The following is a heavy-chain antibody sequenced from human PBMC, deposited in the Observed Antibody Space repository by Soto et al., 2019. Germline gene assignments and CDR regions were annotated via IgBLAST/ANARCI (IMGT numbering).Heavy chain of an antibody. CDR3: AREQRSRRAFDN. CDR2: VIPRFGTA. V-gene: IGHV1-69*06. J-gene: IGHJ3*02. CDR1: IVNFRSYV. D-gene: IGHD6-13*01. Sequence: SVTLSWNASIVNFRSYVRSCVRQVPGQGHEWIGGVIPRFGTAKSSHNVQGRVTITSDKSTSTAYMELSSLRSEDTAVYYCAREQRSRRAFDNGGQRTIVTVSS.